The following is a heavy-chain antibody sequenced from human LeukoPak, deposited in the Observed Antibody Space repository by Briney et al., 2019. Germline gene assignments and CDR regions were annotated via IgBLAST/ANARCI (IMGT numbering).Heavy chain of an antibody. CDR3: ARLRGYCSSTSCYTVSYYFDY. CDR1: GGSFSGYY. J-gene: IGHJ4*02. Sequence: SETLSLTCAVYGGSFSGYYWGWIRQPPGKGLEWIGEINHSGSTNYNPSLKSRVTISVDTSKNQFSLKLSSVTAADTAVYYCARLRGYCSSTSCYTVSYYFDYWGQGTLVTVSS. CDR2: INHSGST. D-gene: IGHD2-2*02. V-gene: IGHV4-34*01.